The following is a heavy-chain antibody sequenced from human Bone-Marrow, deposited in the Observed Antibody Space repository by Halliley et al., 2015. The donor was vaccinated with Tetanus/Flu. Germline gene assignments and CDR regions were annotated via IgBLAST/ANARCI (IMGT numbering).Heavy chain of an antibody. CDR1: GFTFSSYS. V-gene: IGHV3-21*01. CDR3: ARSPYSGNFRLDAFEI. CDR2: MSSSTRNI. Sequence: SLRLSCAASGFTFSSYSMNWVRQAPGKGLEWVSSMSSSTRNIYYADSLKGRFTISRDTAKNSLYLHINSLRAEDTAVDYCARSPYSGNFRLDAFEIWGQGTLVTVSS. D-gene: IGHD4-4*01. J-gene: IGHJ3*02.